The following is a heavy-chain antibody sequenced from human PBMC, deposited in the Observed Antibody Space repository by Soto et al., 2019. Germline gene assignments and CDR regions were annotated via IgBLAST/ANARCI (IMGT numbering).Heavy chain of an antibody. J-gene: IGHJ6*02. Sequence: GGSLRLSCAASGFTFSSYGMHWVRQAPGKGLEWVAVISYDGSNKYYADSVKGRFTISRDNSKNTLYLQMNSLRAEDTAVYYCAKVLREVVVPAKKGNAPHDDYYYYYYGMDVWGQGTTVTVSS. V-gene: IGHV3-30*18. CDR2: ISYDGSNK. CDR1: GFTFSSYG. CDR3: AKVLREVVVPAKKGNAPHDDYYYYYYGMDV. D-gene: IGHD2-2*01.